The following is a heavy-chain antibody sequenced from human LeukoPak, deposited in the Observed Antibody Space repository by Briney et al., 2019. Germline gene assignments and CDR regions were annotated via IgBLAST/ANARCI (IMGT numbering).Heavy chain of an antibody. Sequence: SVKGRFTISRDNAKNSVYLQMNSLRAEDTAVYYCARGVGGSYPDAFDIWGQGTMVTVSS. D-gene: IGHD1-26*01. J-gene: IGHJ3*02. CDR3: ARGVGGSYPDAFDI. V-gene: IGHV3-11*06.